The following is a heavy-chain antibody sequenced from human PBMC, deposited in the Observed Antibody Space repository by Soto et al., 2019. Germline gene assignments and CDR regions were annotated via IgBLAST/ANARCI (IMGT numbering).Heavy chain of an antibody. D-gene: IGHD3-22*01. CDR2: IIPIFGTA. CDR1: GGTFSRHA. V-gene: IGHV1-69*01. Sequence: QVQLVQSGAEVRKPGSSVKVSCKASGGTFSRHAISWVRQAPGQGLEWMGGIIPIFGTAHHAQKFQGRVTIIADESTSTVYMELSSLRSEDTAMYYCARGWGYDSNDYYYAYWGQGTLVIVSS. CDR3: ARGWGYDSNDYYYAY. J-gene: IGHJ4*02.